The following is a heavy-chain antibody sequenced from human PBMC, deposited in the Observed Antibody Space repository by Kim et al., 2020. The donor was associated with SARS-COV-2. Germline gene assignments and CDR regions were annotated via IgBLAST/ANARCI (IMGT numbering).Heavy chain of an antibody. V-gene: IGHV3-15*01. CDR3: ITEGIEVPNRSVDH. J-gene: IGHJ4*02. CDR1: GFTFSEIW. Sequence: GGSLRLSCAASGFTFSEIWMNWVRQAPGKGLEWVGRIRSKTGGGTADYAAPVKGRFTISRDDSKNTLYLQMNSLKTEDTAVYYCITEGIEVPNRSVDHWGQGTLVTVSS. CDR2: IRSKTGGGTA. D-gene: IGHD6-19*01.